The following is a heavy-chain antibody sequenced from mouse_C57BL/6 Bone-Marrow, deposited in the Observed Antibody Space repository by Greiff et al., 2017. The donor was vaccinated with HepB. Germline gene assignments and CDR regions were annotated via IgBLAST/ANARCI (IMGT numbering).Heavy chain of an antibody. V-gene: IGHV1-82*01. CDR1: GYAFSSSW. J-gene: IGHJ2*01. CDR2: IYPGDGDT. Sequence: QVQLKESGPELVKPGASVKLSCKASGYAFSSSWMNWVKQRPGQGLEWIGRIYPGDGDTNYNGKFKGKATLTADKSSSTAYMQLGSLTSEDSAVYCCGRRGGFDYWGQGTTLTVSS. CDR3: GRRGGFDY.